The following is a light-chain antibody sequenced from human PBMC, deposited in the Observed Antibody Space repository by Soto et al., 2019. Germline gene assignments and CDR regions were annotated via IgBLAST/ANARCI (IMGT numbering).Light chain of an antibody. CDR3: QAYDSSLSALYV. Sequence: QPVLTQPPSVSGAPGQRVTISCTGSSSNIGAGYDVHWYQQLPGTAPKLLIYGNSNRPSGVPVRFSGSKSGTSASLAITGVQGEDEADYYCQAYDSSLSALYVFGTGTKLTVL. J-gene: IGLJ1*01. V-gene: IGLV1-40*01. CDR1: SSNIGAGYD. CDR2: GNS.